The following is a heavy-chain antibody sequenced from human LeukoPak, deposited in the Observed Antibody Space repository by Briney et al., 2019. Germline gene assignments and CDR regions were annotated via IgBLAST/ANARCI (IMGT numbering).Heavy chain of an antibody. CDR1: GFTFSSYG. D-gene: IGHD2-2*01. J-gene: IGHJ4*02. V-gene: IGHV3-23*01. CDR2: ISGSGGST. CDR3: ARVAPYCSSTSCYVDY. Sequence: GGSLRLSCAASGFTFSSYGMHWVRQAPGKGLEWVSAISGSGGSTYYADSVKGRFTISRDNSKNTLYLQMNSLRAEDTAVYYCARVAPYCSSTSCYVDYWGQGTLVTVSS.